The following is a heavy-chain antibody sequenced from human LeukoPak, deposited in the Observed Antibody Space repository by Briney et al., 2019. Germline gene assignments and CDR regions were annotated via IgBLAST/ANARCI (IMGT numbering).Heavy chain of an antibody. Sequence: GSLRLSCAASGFTFSSYAMSWVRQAPGKGLEWVSAISGSGGSTYYADSVKGRFTISRDNSKNTLYLQMNSLRAEDTAVYYCAKDAVTIFGVVTPLSEYYFDYWGQGTLVTVSS. D-gene: IGHD3-3*01. CDR1: GFTFSSYA. CDR3: AKDAVTIFGVVTPLSEYYFDY. CDR2: ISGSGGST. V-gene: IGHV3-23*01. J-gene: IGHJ4*02.